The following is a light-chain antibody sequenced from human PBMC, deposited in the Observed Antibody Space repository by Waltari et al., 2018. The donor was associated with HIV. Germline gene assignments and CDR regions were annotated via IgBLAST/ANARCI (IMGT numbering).Light chain of an antibody. Sequence: IIMTQSPATLSVTPGERAPLSCRASQSVTSNLAWYQQNPGQAPRLLIYGASTRATGVAARFSGSGSGTDFTLTISSLQSEDFALYYCQQYKSWPLTFGGGTKVEI. CDR2: GAS. CDR1: QSVTSN. CDR3: QQYKSWPLT. J-gene: IGKJ4*01. V-gene: IGKV3-15*01.